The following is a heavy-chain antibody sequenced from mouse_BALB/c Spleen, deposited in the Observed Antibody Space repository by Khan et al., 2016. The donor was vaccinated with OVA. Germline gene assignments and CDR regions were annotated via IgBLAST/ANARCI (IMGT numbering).Heavy chain of an antibody. V-gene: IGHV2-2*02. CDR2: IWRGGST. CDR1: GFSLTSYG. Sequence: QVQLKQSGPGLVQPSQSLSITCTVSGFSLTSYGVHWVRQSPGKGLEWLGVIWRGGSTDYNAAFISRLSISKDNSKSQVFFKMNSLQANDTAIYYCARIFISTTDYAMDYWGQGTSVTVSS. CDR3: ARIFISTTDYAMDY. J-gene: IGHJ4*01. D-gene: IGHD2-14*01.